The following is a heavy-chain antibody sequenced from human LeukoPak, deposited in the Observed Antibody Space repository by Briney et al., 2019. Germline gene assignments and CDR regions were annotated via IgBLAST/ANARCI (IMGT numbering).Heavy chain of an antibody. CDR3: AELGITMIGGV. CDR2: INQDGSEK. D-gene: IGHD3-10*02. CDR1: GFTLSSHW. V-gene: IGHV3-7*01. Sequence: GGSLRLSCEASGFTLSSHWMSWVRQAPGKGLEWLGNINQDGSEKNSVDSVKGRFTISRDNAKNLLYLQMNSLRAEDTAVYYCAELGITMIGGVWGKGTTVTISS. J-gene: IGHJ6*04.